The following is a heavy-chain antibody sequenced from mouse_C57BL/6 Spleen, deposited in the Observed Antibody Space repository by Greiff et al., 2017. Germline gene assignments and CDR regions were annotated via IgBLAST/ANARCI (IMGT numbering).Heavy chain of an antibody. CDR3: ARKADYYGSFYWYFDV. CDR1: GYTFTGYW. J-gene: IGHJ1*03. CDR2: ILPGSGST. Sequence: VQLQQSGAELMKPGASVKLSCKATGYTFTGYWIEWVKQRPGHGLEWIGEILPGSGSTNYNEKFKGKASFTADTSSNTAYMQLSSLTTEDSAIYYCARKADYYGSFYWYFDVWGTGTTVTVSS. V-gene: IGHV1-9*01. D-gene: IGHD1-1*01.